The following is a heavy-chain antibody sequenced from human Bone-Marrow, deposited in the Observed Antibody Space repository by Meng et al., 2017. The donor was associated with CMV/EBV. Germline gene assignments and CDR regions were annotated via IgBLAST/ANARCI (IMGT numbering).Heavy chain of an antibody. J-gene: IGHJ4*02. V-gene: IGHV1-58*01. D-gene: IGHD6-19*01. CDR1: GFTFTSSA. CDR2: IVVGSGNT. Sequence: SVKVSCKASGFTFTSSAVQWVRQARGQRLEWIGWIVVGSGNTNYAQKFQERVTITRDMSTSTAYMELSSLRSEDTAVYYCAARYSSGWYYSDYWGQGTLVTVSS. CDR3: AARYSSGWYYSDY.